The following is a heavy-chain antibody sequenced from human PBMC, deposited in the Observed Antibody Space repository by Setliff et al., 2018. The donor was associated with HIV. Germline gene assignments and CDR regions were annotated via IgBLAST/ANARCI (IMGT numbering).Heavy chain of an antibody. V-gene: IGHV1-69*13. CDR3: ARRGVPQQIDLDS. Sequence: SVKVSCKTTGGTFNIFSITWVRQAPGQGLEWMGGIIPVFGPPNYAKKFQFRLTITADESTNTAYMELSSLRSEDTAMYYCARRGVPQQIDLDSWGHGTLVTVSS. CDR1: GGTFNIFS. D-gene: IGHD3-10*01. J-gene: IGHJ5*01. CDR2: IIPVFGPP.